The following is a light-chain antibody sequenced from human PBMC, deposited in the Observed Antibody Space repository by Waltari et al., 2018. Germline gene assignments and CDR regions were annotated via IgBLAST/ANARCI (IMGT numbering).Light chain of an antibody. J-gene: IGKJ1*01. CDR2: GSS. V-gene: IGKV3-20*01. CDR3: QNYERLPVT. Sequence: VLTQSSAALALSSGEGHTPSCRASQNIGSTLTWYQQKPGQSPRLLMYGSSSRAAGIPDRFSGSGSGTDFILTITRLEPEDFAVYYCQNYERLPVTFGQGTKVEIK. CDR1: QNIGST.